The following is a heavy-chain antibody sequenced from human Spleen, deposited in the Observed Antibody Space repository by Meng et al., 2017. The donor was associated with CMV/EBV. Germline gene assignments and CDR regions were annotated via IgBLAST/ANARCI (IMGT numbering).Heavy chain of an antibody. J-gene: IGHJ4*02. V-gene: IGHV3-23*01. CDR1: GFTFSNYE. Sequence: SGFTFSNYEMSWVRQAPGKGLEWVSSISYSGGRTYYTESLKGRSTISRDNSKNTLYLQMSSLRVEDTAIYYCARDPTRYSGSYFDSWGQGILVTVSS. CDR2: ISYSGGRT. D-gene: IGHD1-26*01. CDR3: ARDPTRYSGSYFDS.